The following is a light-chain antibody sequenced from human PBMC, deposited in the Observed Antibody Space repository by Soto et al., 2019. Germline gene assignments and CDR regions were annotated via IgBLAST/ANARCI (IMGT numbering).Light chain of an antibody. J-gene: IGKJ1*01. CDR2: KAS. V-gene: IGKV1-5*03. Sequence: IQMTHSPSTLSGSVGDRVTITCRASQTISSWLAWYQQKPGKAPKLLIYKASTLKSGVPSRFSGSGSGTEFTLTISSLQPDDFATYYCQRYNSYSEEFGQGTKVDIK. CDR1: QTISSW. CDR3: QRYNSYSEE.